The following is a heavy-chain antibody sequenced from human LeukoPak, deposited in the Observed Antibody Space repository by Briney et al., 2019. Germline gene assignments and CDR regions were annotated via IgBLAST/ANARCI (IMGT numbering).Heavy chain of an antibody. CDR3: AKDPWSDSRLRTH. D-gene: IGHD6-13*01. Sequence: GGSLRLSCAASGFTFSSYGMSWVRQAPGKGLEWVSAISGSGGSTYYADSVKGRFTISRDNSKNTLYLQMSSLRAEDTAVYYCAKDPWSDSRLRTHWGQGTLVTVSS. J-gene: IGHJ4*02. V-gene: IGHV3-23*01. CDR1: GFTFSSYG. CDR2: ISGSGGST.